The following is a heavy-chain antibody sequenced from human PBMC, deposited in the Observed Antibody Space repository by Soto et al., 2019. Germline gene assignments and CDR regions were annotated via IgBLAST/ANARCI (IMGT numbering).Heavy chain of an antibody. D-gene: IGHD3-22*01. CDR1: GGSISSSSYY. CDR2: IYSSGST. Sequence: PSETLSLTCTVSGGSISSSSYYWSWIRQHPGKGLEWIGYIYSSGSTYYIPSLKSRVTISIDTSENQFSPTLSSVTAADTAMYYCARSDSSGYYFDYWGQGTLVTVSS. V-gene: IGHV4-31*03. J-gene: IGHJ4*02. CDR3: ARSDSSGYYFDY.